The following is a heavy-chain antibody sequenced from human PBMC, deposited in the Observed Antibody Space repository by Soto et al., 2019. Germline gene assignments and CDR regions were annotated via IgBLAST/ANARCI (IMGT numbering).Heavy chain of an antibody. V-gene: IGHV3-30-3*01. J-gene: IGHJ4*02. CDR1: GFTFSSYA. Sequence: QVQLVESGGGVVQPGRSLRLSCAAYGFTFSSYAMHWLRQAPGKGLEWVAVISYDGSNKYYADSVKGRFTISRDNSKNTLYLQMNSLRAEDTAVYYCARDLSRDGYNLDYWGQGTLVTVSS. D-gene: IGHD5-12*01. CDR3: ARDLSRDGYNLDY. CDR2: ISYDGSNK.